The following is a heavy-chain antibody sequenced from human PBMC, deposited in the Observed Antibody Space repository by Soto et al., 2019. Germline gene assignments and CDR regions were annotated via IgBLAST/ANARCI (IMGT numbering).Heavy chain of an antibody. Sequence: GGSLRLSCEVSGFTFSDYYMSWIRQAPGKGLEWVSYISSSGSPVYYADSVKGRFTISRDNAKNSLYLQMNSLRAEDTAVYYCARGSGSSAFDFWGQGTLVTVSS. J-gene: IGHJ4*02. CDR2: ISSSGSPV. V-gene: IGHV3-11*01. CDR1: GFTFSDYY. CDR3: ARGSGSSAFDF. D-gene: IGHD3-10*01.